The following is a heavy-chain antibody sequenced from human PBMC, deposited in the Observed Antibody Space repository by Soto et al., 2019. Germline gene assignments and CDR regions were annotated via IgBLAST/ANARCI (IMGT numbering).Heavy chain of an antibody. CDR1: GGSFSGYY. Sequence: PSETLSLTCAVYGGSFSGYYWSWIRQPPGKGLEWIGEINHSGSTNYNPSLKSRVTISVDTSKNQFSLKLSSVTAADTAVYYCASGDILTYTEAPRPVVGWFDPWGQGTLVTVSS. V-gene: IGHV4-34*01. J-gene: IGHJ5*02. CDR2: INHSGST. D-gene: IGHD3-9*01. CDR3: ASGDILTYTEAPRPVVGWFDP.